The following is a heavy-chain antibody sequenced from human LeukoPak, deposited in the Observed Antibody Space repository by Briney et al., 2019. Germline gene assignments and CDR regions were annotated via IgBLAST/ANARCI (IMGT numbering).Heavy chain of an antibody. CDR2: ISSNGGST. J-gene: IGHJ4*02. CDR3: ARARGYDYVWGSYPFDY. CDR1: GFAFGTYA. D-gene: IGHD3-16*01. Sequence: PGGSLRLSCAGSGFAFGTYAMSWVRQAPGKGLEYVSAISSNGGSTYYANSVKGRFTISRDNSKNTLYLQMGSLRAEDMAVYYCARARGYDYVWGSYPFDYWGQGTLVTVSS. V-gene: IGHV3-64*01.